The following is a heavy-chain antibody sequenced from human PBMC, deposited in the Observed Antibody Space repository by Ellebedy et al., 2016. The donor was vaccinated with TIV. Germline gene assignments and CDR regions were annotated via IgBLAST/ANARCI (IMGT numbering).Heavy chain of an antibody. Sequence: PGGSLRLSCAASGSPFNNGFSNAWMSWVRPAPGKGLEWLGRIKSKGSGGTTDYAAPVEGRFTISRDDSKDTLYLQISSLKVDDTAVYYCKWELSVYYGMDVWGQGTTVTVSS. V-gene: IGHV3-15*01. J-gene: IGHJ6*02. CDR1: GSPFNNGFSNAW. CDR3: KWELSVYYGMDV. CDR2: IKSKGSGGTT. D-gene: IGHD1-26*01.